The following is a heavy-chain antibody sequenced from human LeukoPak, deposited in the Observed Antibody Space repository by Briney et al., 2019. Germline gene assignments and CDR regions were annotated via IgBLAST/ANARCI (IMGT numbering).Heavy chain of an antibody. CDR2: IKADGSRI. D-gene: IGHD3-3*01. CDR1: GFTVSSNY. V-gene: IGHV3-7*01. CDR3: ARWRGSQSEFEY. Sequence: GGSLRLSCAASGFTVSSNYMSWVRQPPGKGLEFVANIKADGSRIEYVDSVKGRFTTSRDNAKYSLYLHMISLRAEDTAVYYCARWRGSQSEFEYWGQGTLVTVAS. J-gene: IGHJ4*02.